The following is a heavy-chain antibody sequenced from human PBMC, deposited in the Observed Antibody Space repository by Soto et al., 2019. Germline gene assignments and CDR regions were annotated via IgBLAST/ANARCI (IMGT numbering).Heavy chain of an antibody. D-gene: IGHD4-17*01. CDR3: ATSYGDYNADS. CDR2: INPNSGGT. Sequence: ASVKVSCKASGYTFTGYYMHWVRQAPGQGLEWMGWINPNSGGTNYAQKFQGWVTMTTDTSTSTAYMELSSLRSDDTAVYYCATSYGDYNADSWRHGTLITVSS. V-gene: IGHV1-2*04. CDR1: GYTFTGYY. J-gene: IGHJ5*01.